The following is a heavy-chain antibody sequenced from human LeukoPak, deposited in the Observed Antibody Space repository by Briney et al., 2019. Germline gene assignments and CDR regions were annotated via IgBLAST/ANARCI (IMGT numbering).Heavy chain of an antibody. CDR1: GGSISSYY. Sequence: SETLSLTCTVSGGSISSYYWSWIRQPPGKGLEWMGYIYYSGSTNYNPSLKSRVTISVAMSKNQFSLKLSSVIAADTAVYYCARTYQRWVFAFDIWGQGTMVTLSS. CDR3: ARTYQRWVFAFDI. J-gene: IGHJ3*02. V-gene: IGHV4-59*08. D-gene: IGHD3-16*01. CDR2: IYYSGST.